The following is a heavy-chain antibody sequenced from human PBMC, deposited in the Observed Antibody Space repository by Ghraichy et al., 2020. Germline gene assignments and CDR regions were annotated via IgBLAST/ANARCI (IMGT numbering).Heavy chain of an antibody. CDR3: ASTFWYRFDY. Sequence: GGSLRLSCAASGFTFSDYEMSWVRQAPGKGLEWVSYISGGGTGILYADSVKGRFTISRDNAKNSLYLQMNSLRAEDTAVYYCASTFWYRFDYWGQGTLVTVSS. CDR1: GFTFSDYE. CDR2: ISGGGTGI. D-gene: IGHD2/OR15-2a*01. V-gene: IGHV3-48*03. J-gene: IGHJ4*02.